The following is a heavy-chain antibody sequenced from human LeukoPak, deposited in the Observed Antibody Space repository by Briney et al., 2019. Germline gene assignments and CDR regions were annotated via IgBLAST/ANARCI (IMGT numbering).Heavy chain of an antibody. D-gene: IGHD1-14*01. V-gene: IGHV6-1*01. J-gene: IGHJ4*02. CDR1: GDSVYSNNGA. Sequence: SQTLSRICAISGDSVYSNNGAWNWIRQSPSRGLERLGRTYYRTNWYNDYAGSLISRITISPDTSKNQLSLQLYPVTPEDTAVYYCARDVGTTGWHTFDYWGQGTLVTVSS. CDR3: ARDVGTTGWHTFDY. CDR2: TYYRTNWYN.